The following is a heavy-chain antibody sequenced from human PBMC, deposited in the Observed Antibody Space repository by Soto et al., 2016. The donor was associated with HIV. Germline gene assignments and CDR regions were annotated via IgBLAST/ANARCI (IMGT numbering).Heavy chain of an antibody. J-gene: IGHJ1*01. CDR2: VYVNGRT. Sequence: EVQLVETGGGLVQPGGSLRLSCAPSGFSISYNYMSWVRQAPGKGLEWVSSVYVNGRTYYADSVKGRSTVSRDMSKNLIYLQMNSLRTEDTAVYFCARDNGRSLIQNWGRGTRGHRLL. CDR1: GFSISYNY. CDR3: ARDNGRSLIQN. V-gene: IGHV3-53*02. D-gene: IGHD1-26*01.